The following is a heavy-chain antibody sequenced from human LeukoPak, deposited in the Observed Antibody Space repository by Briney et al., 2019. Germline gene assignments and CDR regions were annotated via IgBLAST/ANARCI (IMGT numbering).Heavy chain of an antibody. CDR2: IYPSDSDT. V-gene: IGHV5-51*01. CDR1: GYTFTTYW. Sequence: GESLKISCKGSGYTFTTYWIGWVRQMPGKGLEWMGIIYPSDSDTRYSPSFQGQVTISAVKSISTAYLQWSSLKASDSAMYYCGRLGARTTPDAFDIWGQGTMVTVSS. CDR3: GRLGARTTPDAFDI. J-gene: IGHJ3*02. D-gene: IGHD2/OR15-2a*01.